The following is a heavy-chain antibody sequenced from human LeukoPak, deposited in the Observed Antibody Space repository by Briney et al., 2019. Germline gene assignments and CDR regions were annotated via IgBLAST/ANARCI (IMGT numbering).Heavy chain of an antibody. Sequence: SETLSLTCTVSGGSISSSSYYWDWVRQPPGKGLEWIGSVYYGGNTFYNSSLESRVTISVDMSKNQFSLKLSSLTAADTAVYYCARQRANYFYHYLDVWGKGTSVTVSS. V-gene: IGHV4-39*01. J-gene: IGHJ6*03. CDR1: GGSISSSSYY. CDR3: ARQRANYFYHYLDV. CDR2: VYYGGNT.